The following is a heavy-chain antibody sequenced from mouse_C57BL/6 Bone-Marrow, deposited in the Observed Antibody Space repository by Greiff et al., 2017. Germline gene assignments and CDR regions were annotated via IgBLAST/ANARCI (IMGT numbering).Heavy chain of an antibody. Sequence: VQLQQPGAELVMPGASVKLSCKASGYTFPSYWMHWVKQRPGQGLEWIGAIDPSDSYTNYNQKFKGKSTLTVDKSSSTAYMQLSSLTSVDSAVYYCARSAWFAYWGQGTLVTVSA. CDR1: GYTFPSYW. CDR3: ARSAWFAY. CDR2: IDPSDSYT. J-gene: IGHJ3*01. V-gene: IGHV1-69*01.